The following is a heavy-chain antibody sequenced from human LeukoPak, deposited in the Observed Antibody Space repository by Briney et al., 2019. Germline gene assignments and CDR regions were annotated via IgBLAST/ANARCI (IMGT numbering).Heavy chain of an antibody. V-gene: IGHV5-51*01. Sequence: GESLKISCKGSGYSFTSYWIAWVRQMPGKGLEWMGIIYPGDSDTRYSPSFQGQVTISADKSISTAYLQWSSLKASDTATYYCATSAYSSGCNYWGQGTLVTVSS. CDR3: ATSAYSSGCNY. CDR1: GYSFTSYW. J-gene: IGHJ4*02. CDR2: IYPGDSDT. D-gene: IGHD6-19*01.